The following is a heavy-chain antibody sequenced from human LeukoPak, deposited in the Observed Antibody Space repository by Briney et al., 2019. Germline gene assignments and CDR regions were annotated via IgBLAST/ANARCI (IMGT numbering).Heavy chain of an antibody. D-gene: IGHD4-17*01. CDR2: IYYSGST. CDR3: ARITTVTRAPYYHYYSMDV. Sequence: SETLSLTCTVSGGSISSYYWSWIRQPPGKGLEWIGYIYYSGSTNYNPSLKSRVTISVDTSKNQFSLKLSSVTAADTAVYYCARITTVTRAPYYHYYSMDVWGKGTTVTVSS. J-gene: IGHJ6*03. V-gene: IGHV4-59*01. CDR1: GGSISSYY.